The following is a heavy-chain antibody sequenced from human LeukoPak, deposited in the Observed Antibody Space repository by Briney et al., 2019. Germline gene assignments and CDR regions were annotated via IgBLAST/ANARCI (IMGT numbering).Heavy chain of an antibody. CDR1: RFTFSNYN. J-gene: IGHJ4*02. CDR2: ISSSSSAI. Sequence: GGSLRLSCAASRFTFSNYNMNWVRQAPGKGLEWVSYISSSSSAIYYADSVKGRFTISRDNAKKSLFLQMNSLRAEDTAVYYCAGDLRSYYGSGSYPIDSWGQGTLVTVSS. V-gene: IGHV3-48*01. D-gene: IGHD3-10*01. CDR3: AGDLRSYYGSGSYPIDS.